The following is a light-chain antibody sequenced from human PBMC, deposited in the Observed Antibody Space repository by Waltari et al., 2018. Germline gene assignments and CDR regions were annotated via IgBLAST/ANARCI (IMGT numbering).Light chain of an antibody. CDR3: QQYSSYPALT. Sequence: DIQMTQSPSTVSASVADRVTITCRASQNISTWLAWYQQKPGKAPNHMIHKASRLESGVPSRFSGSGSGTEFTLTISSLQPDDFATYFCQQYSSYPALTFGGGTKVEIK. CDR2: KAS. CDR1: QNISTW. J-gene: IGKJ4*01. V-gene: IGKV1-5*03.